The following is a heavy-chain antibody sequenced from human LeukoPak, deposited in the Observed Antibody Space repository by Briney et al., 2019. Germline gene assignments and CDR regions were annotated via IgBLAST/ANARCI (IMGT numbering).Heavy chain of an antibody. Sequence: GRSLRLSCAASGFTFSSYAMHWVRQAPGKGLEWVAVISYDGGNKYYADSVKGRFTISRDNSKNTLYLQMNSLRAEDTAVYYCASGQLRYFDWLLRFDYWGQGTLVTVSS. CDR2: ISYDGGNK. J-gene: IGHJ4*02. D-gene: IGHD3-9*01. CDR3: ASGQLRYFDWLLRFDY. CDR1: GFTFSSYA. V-gene: IGHV3-30*04.